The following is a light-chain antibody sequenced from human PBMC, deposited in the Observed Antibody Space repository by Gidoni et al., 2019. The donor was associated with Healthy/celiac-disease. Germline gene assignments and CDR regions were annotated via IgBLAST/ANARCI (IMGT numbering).Light chain of an antibody. Sequence: ENVLTQSPGTLSLSPGERATLSCRASQSVSGSYLAWYQQKPGQAPRLLIYGASSRATGIPDRFSGSGSGTDFTLTISRLEPEDFAVYYCQQYGSSTGTFGQGTKVEIK. J-gene: IGKJ1*01. V-gene: IGKV3-20*01. CDR2: GAS. CDR1: QSVSGSY. CDR3: QQYGSSTGT.